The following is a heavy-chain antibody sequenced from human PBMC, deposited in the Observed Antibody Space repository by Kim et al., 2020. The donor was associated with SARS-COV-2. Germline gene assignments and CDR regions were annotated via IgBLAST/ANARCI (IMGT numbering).Heavy chain of an antibody. CDR1: GFIFDDYA. CDR3: TTDIHGAEYSCYSMDH. Sequence: GGSLRLSCATSGFIFDDYAMHWIRQPPGKGLQWVSVIGGDGGTTSYADSVKGRFTISRDNRKNSLYLQMNSLTTDATVYYYCTTDIHGAEYSCYSMDHWG. CDR2: IGGDGGTT. V-gene: IGHV3-43*02. J-gene: IGHJ6*03. D-gene: IGHD5-18*01.